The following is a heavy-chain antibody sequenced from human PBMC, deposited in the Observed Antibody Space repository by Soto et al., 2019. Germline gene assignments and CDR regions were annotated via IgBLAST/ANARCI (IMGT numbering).Heavy chain of an antibody. CDR1: GGSFSGYY. V-gene: IGHV4-34*01. J-gene: IGHJ5*02. D-gene: IGHD3-3*01. Sequence: LTCAVYGGSFSGYYWSWIRQPPGKGLEWIGEINHSGSTNYNPSLKSRVTISVDTSKNQFSLKLSSVTAADTAVYYCARGRLITIFGVVRGWFDPWGQGTLVTVSS. CDR2: INHSGST. CDR3: ARGRLITIFGVVRGWFDP.